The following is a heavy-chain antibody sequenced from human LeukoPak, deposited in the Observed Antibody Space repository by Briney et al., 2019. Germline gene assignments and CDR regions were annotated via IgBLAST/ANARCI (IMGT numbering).Heavy chain of an antibody. CDR1: GGTFSSYA. Sequence: SVKVSCKASGGTFSSYAISWVRQAPGQGLEWMGGIIPIFGTANYAQKFQGRVTITTDESTSTAYMELSSLRSEDTAVYYCARENDYSNYFDYWGQGTLVTVSS. J-gene: IGHJ4*02. CDR2: IIPIFGTA. CDR3: ARENDYSNYFDY. D-gene: IGHD4-11*01. V-gene: IGHV1-69*05.